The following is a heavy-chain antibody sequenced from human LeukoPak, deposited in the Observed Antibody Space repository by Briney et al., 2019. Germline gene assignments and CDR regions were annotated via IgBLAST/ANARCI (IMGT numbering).Heavy chain of an antibody. V-gene: IGHV3-30*02. J-gene: IGHJ5*02. D-gene: IGHD3-3*01. Sequence: GGSLRLSCAASGFTFTTYGMHWVRQAPGKGLEWVACIYPDGTNKDYADSVKGRFIISRDNSKNTLFLQMNSLRAEDTAVYYCAKDWSGNYDWSDPWGQGTLVTVSS. CDR2: IYPDGTNK. CDR1: GFTFTTYG. CDR3: AKDWSGNYDWSDP.